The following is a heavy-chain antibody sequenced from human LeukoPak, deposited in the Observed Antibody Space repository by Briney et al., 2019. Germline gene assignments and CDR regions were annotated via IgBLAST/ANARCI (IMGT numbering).Heavy chain of an antibody. CDR2: ISAYNGNT. CDR3: ARDERHSPDV. D-gene: IGHD6-25*01. CDR1: GYTFTSYD. J-gene: IGHJ6*02. V-gene: IGHV1-18*01. Sequence: GASVMVSCKASGYTFTSYDITWVRQAPGQGLEWMGWISAYNGNTNYSQKLQGRVTMTTDTSTNTAYMEVRSLRSDDTAVYYCARDERHSPDVWGQGTTVTVSS.